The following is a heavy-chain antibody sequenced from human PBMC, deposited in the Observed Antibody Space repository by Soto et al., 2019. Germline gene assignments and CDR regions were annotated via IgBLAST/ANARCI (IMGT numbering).Heavy chain of an antibody. J-gene: IGHJ4*02. CDR1: GYTFTNYG. Sequence: ASVKVSCKASGYTFTNYGISWVRQAPGQGLEWMGWISAYNGNTNYAQNLQGRVTMTTDTSTSTAYMELRSLRSDDTAVYYCARVHVLRFWEWLIWGQGTLVTVSS. D-gene: IGHD3-3*01. CDR3: ARVHVLRFWEWLI. V-gene: IGHV1-18*04. CDR2: ISAYNGNT.